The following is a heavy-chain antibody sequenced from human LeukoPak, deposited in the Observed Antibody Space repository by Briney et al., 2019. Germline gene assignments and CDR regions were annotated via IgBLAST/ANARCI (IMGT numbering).Heavy chain of an antibody. Sequence: SETLSLTCAVYGGSFSGYYWSWIRQPPGKGLEWIGEINHSGSTNYNPSLKSRVTISVDTSKNQFSLKLSSVTAADTAVYYCARTDDYYYMDVRGKGTTVTVSS. V-gene: IGHV4-34*01. CDR3: ARTDDYYYMDV. J-gene: IGHJ6*03. CDR1: GGSFSGYY. D-gene: IGHD3-3*01. CDR2: INHSGST.